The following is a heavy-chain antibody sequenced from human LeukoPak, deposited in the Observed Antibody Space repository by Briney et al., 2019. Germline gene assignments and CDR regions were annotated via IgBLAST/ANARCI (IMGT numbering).Heavy chain of an antibody. CDR3: AKDAGYGDPTNYYYYYMDV. J-gene: IGHJ6*03. V-gene: IGHV3-7*01. CDR1: GFTFSSYV. Sequence: PGGSLRLSCAASGFTFSSYVMSWVRQAPGKGLEWVANIKQDGSEKYYVDSVKGRFTISRGNSKNTLYLQMNSLRAEDTAVYYCAKDAGYGDPTNYYYYYMDVWGKGTTVTISS. CDR2: IKQDGSEK. D-gene: IGHD4-17*01.